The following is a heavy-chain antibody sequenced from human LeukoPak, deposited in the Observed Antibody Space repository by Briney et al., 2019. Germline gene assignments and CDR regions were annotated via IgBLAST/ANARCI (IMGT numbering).Heavy chain of an antibody. J-gene: IGHJ5*02. V-gene: IGHV3-23*01. D-gene: IGHD6-13*01. Sequence: PGGTLRLSCAASGFTFSSYGMSWVRQAPGKGLEWVSAISGSGGSTYYADSVKGRFTISRDNSKNTPYLQMNSLRAEDTAVYYCAKASNSGSWPDPWGQGTLVTVSS. CDR2: ISGSGGST. CDR3: AKASNSGSWPDP. CDR1: GFTFSSYG.